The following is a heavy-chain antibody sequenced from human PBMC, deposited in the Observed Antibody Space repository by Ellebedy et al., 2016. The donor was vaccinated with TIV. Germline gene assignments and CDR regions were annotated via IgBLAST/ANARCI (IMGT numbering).Heavy chain of an antibody. Sequence: GESLKISCAASGFTFSRYAMTWVRQAPGKGLEWVSTISSSGGSTYYADSVKGRFTISRDNAKNSLYLQMNSLRAEDTAVYYCARDDDYWGQGTLVTVSS. CDR1: GFTFSRYA. J-gene: IGHJ4*02. CDR2: ISSSGGST. CDR3: ARDDDY. V-gene: IGHV3-23*01.